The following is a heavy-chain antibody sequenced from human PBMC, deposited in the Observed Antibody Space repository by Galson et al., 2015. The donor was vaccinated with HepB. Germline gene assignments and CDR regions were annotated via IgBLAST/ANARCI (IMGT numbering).Heavy chain of an antibody. J-gene: IGHJ4*02. CDR1: GFTFDDYA. Sequence: SLRLSCAASGFTFDDYAMHWVRQAPGEGLEWVSGISWNSGSIGYADSVKGRFTISRDNAKNSLYLQMNSLRAEDTALYYCAKDLYGDYRGAYFDYWGQGTLVTVSS. V-gene: IGHV3-9*01. D-gene: IGHD4-17*01. CDR3: AKDLYGDYRGAYFDY. CDR2: ISWNSGSI.